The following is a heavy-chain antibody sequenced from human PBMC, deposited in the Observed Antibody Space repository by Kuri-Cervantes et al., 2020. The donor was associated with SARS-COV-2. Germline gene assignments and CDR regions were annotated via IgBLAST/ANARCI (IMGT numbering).Heavy chain of an antibody. D-gene: IGHD2-2*03. J-gene: IGHJ5*01. Sequence: GESLKISCAASGFTFSSYAMSWVRQAPGKGLEWVSAISGSGGSTYYADSVKGRFTISRDNSKNTLYLQMNSLTADDTAVYYYAKEGLGHCSTTSCYPDSWGQGTLVTVSS. V-gene: IGHV3-23*01. CDR1: GFTFSSYA. CDR3: AKEGLGHCSTTSCYPDS. CDR2: ISGSGGST.